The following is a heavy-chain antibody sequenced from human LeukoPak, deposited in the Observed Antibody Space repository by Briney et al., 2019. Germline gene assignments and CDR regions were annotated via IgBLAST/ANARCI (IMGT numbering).Heavy chain of an antibody. J-gene: IGHJ4*02. Sequence: SETLSLTCTVSGGSISSYYWSWIRQPPGKGLEWIGYIYYSGSTNYNPSLKSRVTISVDTSKNQFSLKLSSVTAADTAVYYCAREATGSEYYFDYWGQGTLVTVSS. CDR2: IYYSGST. V-gene: IGHV4-59*01. D-gene: IGHD1-26*01. CDR3: AREATGSEYYFDY. CDR1: GGSISSYY.